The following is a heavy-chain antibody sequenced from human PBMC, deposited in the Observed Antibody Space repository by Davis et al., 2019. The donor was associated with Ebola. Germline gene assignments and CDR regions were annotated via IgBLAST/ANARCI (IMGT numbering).Heavy chain of an antibody. J-gene: IGHJ4*02. D-gene: IGHD2-8*01. V-gene: IGHV3-21*01. Sequence: GGSLRLSCAGSGFSFSSCSMNWVRQAPGKGPEWVSSISSSCTYIYYADSVKGRFTISRDNAKNSLFLEMNSLRAEDTAVYYCARDPNLLMPLYYFDYWGQGTLVAVSS. CDR3: ARDPNLLMPLYYFDY. CDR1: GFSFSSCS. CDR2: ISSSCTYI.